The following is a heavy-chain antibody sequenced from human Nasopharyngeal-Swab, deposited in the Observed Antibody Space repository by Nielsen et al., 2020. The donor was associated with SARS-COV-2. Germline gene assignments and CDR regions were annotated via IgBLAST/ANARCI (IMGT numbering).Heavy chain of an antibody. CDR3: ARQGGWYFDY. D-gene: IGHD6-19*01. Sequence: PGKGLEWIGSIYYSGSTYYNPSLKSRVTISVDTSKNQFSLKLSSVTAADTAVYYCARQGGWYFDYWGQGTLVTVSS. V-gene: IGHV4-39*01. CDR2: IYYSGST. J-gene: IGHJ4*02.